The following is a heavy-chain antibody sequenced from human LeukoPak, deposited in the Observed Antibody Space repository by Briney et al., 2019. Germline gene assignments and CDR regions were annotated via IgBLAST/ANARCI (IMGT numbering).Heavy chain of an antibody. CDR2: SDPEDVKT. CDR1: GYSLTELA. Sequence: ASVKVSCKISGYSLTELAIHWVRQAPGKGVEWMGGSDPEDVKTYFAEKFQGRVTFTEDTSTDTAFMELSRLRSDDTAVYYCATFQAYANSGHLRPYFDYWGQGTLVTVSS. D-gene: IGHD3-22*01. J-gene: IGHJ4*02. V-gene: IGHV1-24*01. CDR3: ATFQAYANSGHLRPYFDY.